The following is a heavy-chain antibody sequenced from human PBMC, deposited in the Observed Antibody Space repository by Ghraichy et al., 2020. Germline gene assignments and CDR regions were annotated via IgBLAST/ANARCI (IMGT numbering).Heavy chain of an antibody. Sequence: SQTLSLTCTVSGGSISSYYWSWIRQPPGKGLEWIGYIYYSGSTNYNPSLKSRVTISVDTSKNQFSLKLSSVTAADTAVYYCARQDHYYDSSLGAFDIWGQGTMVTVSS. V-gene: IGHV4-59*08. D-gene: IGHD3-22*01. J-gene: IGHJ3*02. CDR2: IYYSGST. CDR3: ARQDHYYDSSLGAFDI. CDR1: GGSISSYY.